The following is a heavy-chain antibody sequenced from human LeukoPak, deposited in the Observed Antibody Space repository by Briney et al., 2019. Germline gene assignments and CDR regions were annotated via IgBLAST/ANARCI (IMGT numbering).Heavy chain of an antibody. D-gene: IGHD2-2*01. CDR1: GGSISTSNYY. J-gene: IGHJ5*02. CDR3: ARPLEYPREVVPAHSDPGKGHWFDP. Sequence: SETLSLTCTVSGGSISTSNYYWGWIRQPPGKGLEWIGSIYYSGSTYYNPSLKSRVTISVDTSKNQFSLKLSSVTAADTAVYYCARPLEYPREVVPAHSDPGKGHWFDPWGQGTLVTVSS. CDR2: IYYSGST. V-gene: IGHV4-39*01.